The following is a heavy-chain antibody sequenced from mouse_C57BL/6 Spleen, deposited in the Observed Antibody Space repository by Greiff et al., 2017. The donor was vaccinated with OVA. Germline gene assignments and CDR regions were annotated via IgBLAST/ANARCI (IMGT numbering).Heavy chain of an antibody. CDR1: GYTFTSYW. J-gene: IGHJ3*01. D-gene: IGHD1-1*01. CDR2: IYPSDSET. V-gene: IGHV1-61*01. CDR3: ARWGSTGSAY. Sequence: QVQLQQPGAELVRPGSSVKLSCKASGYTFTSYWMDWVKQRPGQGLEWIGNIYPSDSETHYNQKFKDKATLTVDKSSSTADMQLSSLTSEDSAVYYCARWGSTGSAYWGQGTLVTVSA.